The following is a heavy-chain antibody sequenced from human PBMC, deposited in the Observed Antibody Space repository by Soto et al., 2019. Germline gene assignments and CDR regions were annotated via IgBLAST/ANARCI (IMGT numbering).Heavy chain of an antibody. CDR2: IYYSGST. Sequence: SETLSLTCTVSGGSISSYYWSWIRQPPGKGLEWIGYIYYSGSTNYNPSLKSRVTISVDTSKNQFSLKLSSVTAADTAVYYCARPLLQSCFAPGGQGTLVTVSS. J-gene: IGHJ5*02. V-gene: IGHV4-59*01. CDR3: ARPLLQSCFAP. CDR1: GGSISSYY.